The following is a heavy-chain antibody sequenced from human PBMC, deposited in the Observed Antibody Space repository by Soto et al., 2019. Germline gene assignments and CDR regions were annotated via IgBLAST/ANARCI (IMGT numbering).Heavy chain of an antibody. CDR3: ARHAAADPYYYNMDV. CDR2: IYSGGST. Sequence: PGGSLRLSCAASGFTVSNKYMSWVRQAPGKGLEWVSVIYSGGSTYYADSVKGRFTISRDSSKNTLYLQMNSLRAEDTALYYCARHAAADPYYYNMDVWGQGTTVTVSS. D-gene: IGHD6-25*01. V-gene: IGHV3-53*01. J-gene: IGHJ6*02. CDR1: GFTVSNKY.